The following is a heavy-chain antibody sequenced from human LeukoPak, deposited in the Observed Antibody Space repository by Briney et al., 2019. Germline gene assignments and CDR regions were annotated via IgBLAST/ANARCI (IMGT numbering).Heavy chain of an antibody. Sequence: PSETLSLTCTVSGGSISSYYWSWIRQPPGKGLEWIGYIYYSGSTNYNPSLKSRVTISVDTPKNQFSLKLSSVTAADTAVYHCARLFPTVVRGVFRVRPDAFDIWGQGTMVTVSS. CDR1: GGSISSYY. J-gene: IGHJ3*02. CDR3: ARLFPTVVRGVFRVRPDAFDI. D-gene: IGHD4-23*01. V-gene: IGHV4-59*08. CDR2: IYYSGST.